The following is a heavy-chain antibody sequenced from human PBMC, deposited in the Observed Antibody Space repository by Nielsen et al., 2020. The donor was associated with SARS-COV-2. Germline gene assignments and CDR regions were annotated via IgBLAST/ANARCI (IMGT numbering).Heavy chain of an antibody. CDR3: ARDLQAVAGTAFWFDP. CDR2: IYYSGST. Sequence: SETLSLTCTVSGGSVSSGSYYWSWIRQPPGKGLEWIGYIYYSGSTNYNPSLKSRVTISVDTSKNQFSLKLSSVTAADTAVYYCARDLQAVAGTAFWFDPWGQGTLVTVSS. V-gene: IGHV4-61*01. CDR1: GGSVSSGSYY. D-gene: IGHD6-19*01. J-gene: IGHJ5*02.